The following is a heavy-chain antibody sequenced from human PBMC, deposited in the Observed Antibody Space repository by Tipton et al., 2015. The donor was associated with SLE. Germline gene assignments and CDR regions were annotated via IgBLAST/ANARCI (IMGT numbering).Heavy chain of an antibody. CDR2: IYYSGST. CDR1: GGSISSGSYY. D-gene: IGHD4-23*01. J-gene: IGHJ4*02. Sequence: TLSLTCTVSGGSISSGSYYWSWIRQPPGKGLEWIGSIYYSGSTYYNPSLKSRVTISVDTSKNQFSLKLSSVTAADTAVYFCARAWTTVVNLDYWGQGTLVTVSS. V-gene: IGHV4-39*07. CDR3: ARAWTTVVNLDY.